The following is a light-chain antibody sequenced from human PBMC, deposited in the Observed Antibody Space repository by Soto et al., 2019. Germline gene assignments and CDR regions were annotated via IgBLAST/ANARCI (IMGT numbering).Light chain of an antibody. CDR2: AAS. V-gene: IGKV1-8*01. CDR3: QQYYSYPPT. CDR1: QGISSY. Sequence: AIRMTQSPSSFSASTGDRVTITCRASQGISSYLAWYQQKPGKAPKLLIYAASTLQSGVPSRFSGSGYGTDFTRTISCLQSEDFATYYCQQYYSYPPTFGQGTKLEIK. J-gene: IGKJ2*01.